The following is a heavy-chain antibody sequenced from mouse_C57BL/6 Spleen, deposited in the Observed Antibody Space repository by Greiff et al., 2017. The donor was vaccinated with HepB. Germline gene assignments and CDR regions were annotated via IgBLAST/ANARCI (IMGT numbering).Heavy chain of an antibody. Sequence: QVQLQQSGPELVKPGASVKFSCKASGYAFSSSWMNWVKQRPGKGLEWIGRIYPGDGDTNYNGKFKGKATLTADKSSSTAYMQLSSLTSEDSAVYFCARAAAMDYWGQGTSVTVSS. CDR1: GYAFSSSW. CDR2: IYPGDGDT. CDR3: ARAAAMDY. J-gene: IGHJ4*01. V-gene: IGHV1-82*01.